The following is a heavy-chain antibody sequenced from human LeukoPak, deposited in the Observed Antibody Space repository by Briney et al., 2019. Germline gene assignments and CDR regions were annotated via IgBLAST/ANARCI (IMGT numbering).Heavy chain of an antibody. V-gene: IGHV3-9*01. J-gene: IGHJ4*02. Sequence: GGSLRLSCAASGFQFADYAMHWVRQTPGKGLEWVSGISWNSATMDYADSLRGRFTISRDNAKNSLYLQMTNLRTEDTALYYCAKLCDRNPIDYWGQGTLVTVSS. D-gene: IGHD1-14*01. CDR2: ISWNSATM. CDR1: GFQFADYA. CDR3: AKLCDRNPIDY.